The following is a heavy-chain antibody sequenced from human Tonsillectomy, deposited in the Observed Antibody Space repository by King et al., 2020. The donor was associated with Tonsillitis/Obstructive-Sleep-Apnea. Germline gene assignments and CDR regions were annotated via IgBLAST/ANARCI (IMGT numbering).Heavy chain of an antibody. Sequence: VQLVESGGGLVQPGGSLRLSCAASGFTFSTYGMSWVRQAPGKGPEWVSVISGSGNSTYYSDSEKGRFTISRDNSKNTLYLQMNSLRTEDTAVYYCAKDHRGGRYCSGNSCPTFGMDVWGQGTTVTVSS. CDR2: ISGSGNST. CDR3: AKDHRGGRYCSGNSCPTFGMDV. V-gene: IGHV3-23*04. J-gene: IGHJ6*02. D-gene: IGHD2-15*01. CDR1: GFTFSTYG.